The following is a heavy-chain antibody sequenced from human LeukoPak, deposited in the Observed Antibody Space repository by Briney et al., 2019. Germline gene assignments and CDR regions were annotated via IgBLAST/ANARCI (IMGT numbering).Heavy chain of an antibody. CDR3: ARGGYYDSSDGFAFDL. V-gene: IGHV3-30-3*01. CDR2: ISYDGINT. CDR1: GFTFSNCA. J-gene: IGHJ3*01. D-gene: IGHD3-22*01. Sequence: GGSLRLSCAASGFTFSNCAMHWVRQAPGKGLEWVTVISYDGINTYYADSVKGRFTISRDNSKNTLYVQMHSLRTEDTAVYSCARGGYYDSSDGFAFDLWGQGTVVTVSS.